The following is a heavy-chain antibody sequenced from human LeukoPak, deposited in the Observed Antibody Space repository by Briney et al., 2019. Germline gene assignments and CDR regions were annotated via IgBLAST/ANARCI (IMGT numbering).Heavy chain of an antibody. D-gene: IGHD1-14*01. J-gene: IGHJ4*02. CDR1: GFTFSSYA. Sequence: PGGSLRLSCAASGFTFSSYAMSWVRQAPGKGLEWVSAISGSGDSTYYADSVKGRFTVSRDNSKNTLYLQMNSLRAEDTAVYYCAKVILSRTRGPFDYWGQGTLVTVSS. V-gene: IGHV3-23*01. CDR3: AKVILSRTRGPFDY. CDR2: ISGSGDST.